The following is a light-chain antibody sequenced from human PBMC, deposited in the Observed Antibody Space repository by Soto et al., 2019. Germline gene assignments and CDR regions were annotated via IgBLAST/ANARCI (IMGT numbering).Light chain of an antibody. J-gene: IGLJ2*01. CDR3: QAWDSGTVI. V-gene: IGLV3-1*01. Sequence: SYELTQPPSVSVSPGQTASLPCSGDKLGNKYACWYQQKPGQSPVLIIYQDNKRPSGIPERFSGSNSGNTATLTISGTQAMDEADYYCQAWDSGTVIFGGGTKLTVL. CDR2: QDN. CDR1: KLGNKY.